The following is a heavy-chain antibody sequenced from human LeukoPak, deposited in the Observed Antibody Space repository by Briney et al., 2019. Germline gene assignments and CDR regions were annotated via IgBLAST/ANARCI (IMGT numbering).Heavy chain of an antibody. Sequence: SQTLSLTCAVSGGSISSSGYSWSWIRQPPGKGLEWIGYIYHSGGAYYNPSLKSRVTLSVDRSKNQFSLKLSSVTAADTAVYYCARGSPFDPWGQGTLVTVSS. CDR3: ARGSPFDP. J-gene: IGHJ5*02. CDR1: GGSISSSGYS. CDR2: IYHSGGA. V-gene: IGHV4-30-2*01.